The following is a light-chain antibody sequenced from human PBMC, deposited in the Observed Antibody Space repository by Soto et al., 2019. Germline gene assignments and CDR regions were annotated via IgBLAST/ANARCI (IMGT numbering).Light chain of an antibody. CDR1: QSVSSY. CDR2: AAS. Sequence: DIVLTQSPAPLSLSPGERATLSCRASQSVSSYLAWYQQKPGQAPRLLIYAASNRATDIPARFSGSGSGTDFTLTISSLEPEDFAVYYCQQRSNWPPITFGQGTRLEIK. CDR3: QQRSNWPPIT. V-gene: IGKV3-11*01. J-gene: IGKJ5*01.